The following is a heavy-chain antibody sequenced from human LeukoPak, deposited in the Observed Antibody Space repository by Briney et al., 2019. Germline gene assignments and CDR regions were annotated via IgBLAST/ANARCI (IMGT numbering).Heavy chain of an antibody. CDR2: ISGSGGST. CDR3: AKSNYDILTGYYSAFDY. CDR1: GFTFSSYA. D-gene: IGHD3-9*01. V-gene: IGHV3-23*01. J-gene: IGHJ4*02. Sequence: PGGSLRLSCAASGFTFSSYAMSWVRQAPGKGLEWVSAISGSGGSTYYADSVKGRFTISRDNSKNTLYLQMNSLRAEDTAVYYCAKSNYDILTGYYSAFDYWGQGTLVTVSS.